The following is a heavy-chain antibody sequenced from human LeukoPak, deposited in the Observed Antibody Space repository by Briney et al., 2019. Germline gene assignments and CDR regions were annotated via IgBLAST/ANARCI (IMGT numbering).Heavy chain of an antibody. CDR1: GFTFSSYD. V-gene: IGHV3-13*01. D-gene: IGHD6-13*01. CDR2: IGTAGEI. CDR3: ARAAYSSTWYSRYFDL. Sequence: GGSLRLSCAASGFTFSSYDIHWVRQAPGKGLEWVSGIGTAGEIYYPGPVKGRFTISRENAKNSLYLQMNSLRAGDTAVYYCARAAYSSTWYSRYFDLWGRGTLVTVSS. J-gene: IGHJ2*01.